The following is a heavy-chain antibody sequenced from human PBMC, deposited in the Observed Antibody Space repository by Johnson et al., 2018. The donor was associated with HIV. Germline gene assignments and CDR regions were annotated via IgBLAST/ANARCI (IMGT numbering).Heavy chain of an antibody. Sequence: QVQLVESGGGLVQPGGSLRLSCAASGFTFSDYYMSWIRQAPGKGLEWVSYISSSGSTIYYADSVKGRFTISRDNAKNPLYLQMNSLRAEDTAVYYCAREARIVVVEPSDAFDIWGQGTMVTVSS. CDR3: AREARIVVVEPSDAFDI. CDR1: GFTFSDYY. J-gene: IGHJ3*02. D-gene: IGHD3-22*01. CDR2: ISSSGSTI. V-gene: IGHV3-11*04.